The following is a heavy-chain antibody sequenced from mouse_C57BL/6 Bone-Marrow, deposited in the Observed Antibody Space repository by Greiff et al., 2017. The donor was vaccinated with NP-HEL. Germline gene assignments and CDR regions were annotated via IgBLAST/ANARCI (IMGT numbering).Heavy chain of an antibody. V-gene: IGHV5-4*03. D-gene: IGHD2-4*01. J-gene: IGHJ3*01. Sequence: EVMLVESGGGLVKPGGSLKLSCAASGFTFSSYAMSWVRQTPEKRLAWVATISDGGSYTYYPANVKGRFTISRDNAKNTLYLQMSHLKSEDTAMYYCARGRGIYYDYPAWFAYWGQGTLVTVSA. CDR3: ARGRGIYYDYPAWFAY. CDR2: ISDGGSYT. CDR1: GFTFSSYA.